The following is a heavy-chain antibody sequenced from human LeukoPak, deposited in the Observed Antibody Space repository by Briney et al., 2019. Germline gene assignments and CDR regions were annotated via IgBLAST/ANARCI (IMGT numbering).Heavy chain of an antibody. CDR1: GFTFSSLA. J-gene: IGHJ4*02. V-gene: IGHV3-23*01. CDR2: IRSNGDTT. Sequence: GGSLRLSCTASGFTFSSLAMTWVRQAPGKGLELVSTIRSNGDTTYNADSVKGRFTISRDNSKNTLYLELNSLRVEDTATFYCAKGQELDDGVFDSWGQGTMVTVSS. CDR3: AKGQELDDGVFDS. D-gene: IGHD1-1*01.